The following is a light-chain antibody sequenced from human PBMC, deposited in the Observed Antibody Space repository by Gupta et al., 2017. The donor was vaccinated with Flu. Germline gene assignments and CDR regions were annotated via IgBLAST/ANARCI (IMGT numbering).Light chain of an antibody. CDR3: MQALQIPYT. CDR1: QSLRHSSGYNH. Sequence: PGGPASISCRSSQSLRHSSGYNHLNWYLQKPGKSPQLLVYLGFNLASGVSGRFSGSVSGTDFALNISRVEADDVGIYYCMQALQIPYTFGQGTKLE. J-gene: IGKJ2*01. CDR2: LGF. V-gene: IGKV2-28*01.